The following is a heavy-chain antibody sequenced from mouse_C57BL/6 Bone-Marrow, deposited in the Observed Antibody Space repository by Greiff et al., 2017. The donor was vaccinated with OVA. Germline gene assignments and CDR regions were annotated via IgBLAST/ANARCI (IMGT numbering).Heavy chain of an antibody. Sequence: VQLQQSGPELVKPGASVKISCKASGYTFTDYYMNWVKQSHGKSLEWIGDINPNNGGTSYNQKFKGKATLTVDKSSSTAYMELRSLTSEDSAVYYCGGYYFDYWGQGTTLTVSS. CDR2: INPNNGGT. CDR1: GYTFTDYY. J-gene: IGHJ2*01. CDR3: GGYYFDY. V-gene: IGHV1-26*01.